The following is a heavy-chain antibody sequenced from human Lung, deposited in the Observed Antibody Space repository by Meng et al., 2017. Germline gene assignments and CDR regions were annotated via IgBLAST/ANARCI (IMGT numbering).Heavy chain of an antibody. CDR1: GFTFSNYG. J-gene: IGHJ4*01. V-gene: IGHV3-23*01. CDR3: ARDCCSEIGPIDY. CDR2: ISNNGDT. D-gene: IGHD2-15*01. Sequence: GESLKISCRTSGFTFSNYGMSWVRQAPGKGLEWVATISNNGDTHYADSMMGRFIISRDDSKNTLYLQVSSLRAEDTAVYYCARDCCSEIGPIDYWGQG.